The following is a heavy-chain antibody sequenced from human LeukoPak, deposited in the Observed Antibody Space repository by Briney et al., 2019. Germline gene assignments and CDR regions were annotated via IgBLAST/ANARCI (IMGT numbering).Heavy chain of an antibody. J-gene: IGHJ5*02. CDR2: IDNAGSIT. V-gene: IGHV3-74*03. Sequence: GGSLRLSCAASGFTFSNYWIHWVRQAPGKGLVWVSRIDNAGSITTYADSVKGRFTISRDNSKNTLYLQMNSLRAEDTALYYCVKASSSSPQYNWFDAWGQGALVTVSS. CDR3: VKASSSSPQYNWFDA. D-gene: IGHD6-6*01. CDR1: GFTFSNYW.